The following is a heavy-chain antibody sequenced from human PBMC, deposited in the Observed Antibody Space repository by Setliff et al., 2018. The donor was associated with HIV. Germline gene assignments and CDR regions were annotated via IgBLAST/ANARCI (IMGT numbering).Heavy chain of an antibody. CDR3: ARVRLRVPPSIFDY. V-gene: IGHV4-59*11. CDR2: IYYSGST. CDR1: GGSISSHY. Sequence: PSETLSLTCSVSGGSISSHYWSWIRQPPGKGLEWIGSIYYSGSTNYNPSLKSRVTMSVDTSKNQFSLKLSSVTAADTAVYYCARVRLRVPPSIFDYWGQGALVTVSS. D-gene: IGHD2-2*01. J-gene: IGHJ4*02.